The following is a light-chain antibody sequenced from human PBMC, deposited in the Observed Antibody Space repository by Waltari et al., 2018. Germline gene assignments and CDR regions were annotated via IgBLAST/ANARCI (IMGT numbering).Light chain of an antibody. V-gene: IGKV1-39*01. Sequence: DIQITQSPSSLSASVGDRVTITCRASENVNNYLNWYQQKPGKAPKLLIYKASTLQSGVPSRFSGSGSGTDYTFTISSLQSEDVATYYCQHNYGTPPTFGQGTKVEIK. J-gene: IGKJ1*01. CDR2: KAS. CDR1: ENVNNY. CDR3: QHNYGTPPT.